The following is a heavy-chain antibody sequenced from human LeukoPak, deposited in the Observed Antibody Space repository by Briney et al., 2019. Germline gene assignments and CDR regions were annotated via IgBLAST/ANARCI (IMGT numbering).Heavy chain of an antibody. CDR2: IHPDSGGT. J-gene: IGHJ3*01. CDR1: GYTFNLYY. CDR3: AGGRPNYGGYDFDAFDV. V-gene: IGHV1-2*02. Sequence: GASVKVSCKASGYTFNLYYMHWVRQAPGQGLEWMGWIHPDSGGTKSAQKFQGSVTMTRDTSINTVYMELRSLTSDDTAVYYCAGGRPNYGGYDFDAFDVWGQGTMVTVSS. D-gene: IGHD3-22*01.